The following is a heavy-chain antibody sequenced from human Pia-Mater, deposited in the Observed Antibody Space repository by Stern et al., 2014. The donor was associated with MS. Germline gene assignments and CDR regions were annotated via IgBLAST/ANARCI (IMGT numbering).Heavy chain of an antibody. J-gene: IGHJ4*02. CDR2: IGPTSGAT. Sequence: VQLVESGAEVRKPGASVKVSCKASGYTFTGHYVHWVRQAPGQGLEWMGRIGPTSGATNFVQKVQGRVTLTRDTAISTAYMELSSLTSDDTAVYYCARQYSSYPDYWGQGTLVTVSS. CDR3: ARQYSSYPDY. D-gene: IGHD4-11*01. V-gene: IGHV1-2*06. CDR1: GYTFTGHY.